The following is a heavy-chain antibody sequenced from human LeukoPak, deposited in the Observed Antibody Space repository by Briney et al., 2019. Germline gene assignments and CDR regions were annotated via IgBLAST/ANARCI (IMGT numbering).Heavy chain of an antibody. V-gene: IGHV3-7*03. CDR1: GFTFSSYW. Sequence: PGGSLRLSCAASGFTFSSYWMSWVRQAPGKGLEWVATIKQDGSENHYVDSVKGRFTISRDNDKNSLYLQMNSLRAEDTALYYCARATYDSSGYYPEGAFDIWGQGTMVTVSS. J-gene: IGHJ3*02. CDR3: ARATYDSSGYYPEGAFDI. D-gene: IGHD3-22*01. CDR2: IKQDGSEN.